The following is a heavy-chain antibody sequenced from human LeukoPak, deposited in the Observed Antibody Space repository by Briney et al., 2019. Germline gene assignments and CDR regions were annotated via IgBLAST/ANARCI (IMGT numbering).Heavy chain of an antibody. CDR3: TKGVVAGSPGDY. Sequence: GGSLRLSCAASGFTFSGYGMHWVRQAPGKGLEWVAVISYDGSNKFYADSVKGRFTISRDNSENTLYLQMNSLRAEDTAVYYCTKGVVAGSPGDYWGQGTLVTVSS. CDR2: ISYDGSNK. CDR1: GFTFSGYG. D-gene: IGHD6-19*01. J-gene: IGHJ4*02. V-gene: IGHV3-30*18.